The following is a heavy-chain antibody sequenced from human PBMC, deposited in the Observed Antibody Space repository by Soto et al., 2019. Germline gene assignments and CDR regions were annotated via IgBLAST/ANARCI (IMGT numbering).Heavy chain of an antibody. CDR3: AREQLQVVIPDY. D-gene: IGHD6-13*01. CDR1: GFTFSSYW. V-gene: IGHV3-7*01. CDR2: IKQVGSEK. J-gene: IGHJ4*02. Sequence: EVQLVESGGGLVQPGGSLRLSCAASGFTFSSYWMNWVRQATGKGLEWVANIKQVGSEKYYVDSVKGRFTISRDNTKNSLYLQMNSLRAEDTAVYYCAREQLQVVIPDYWGQGTLVTVSS.